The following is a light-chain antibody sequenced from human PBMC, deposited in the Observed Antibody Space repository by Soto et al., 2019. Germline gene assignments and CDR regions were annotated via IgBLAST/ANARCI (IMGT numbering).Light chain of an antibody. CDR3: QQSYSSPWT. Sequence: DIQMTQSPSPLSASVGDRVTITCRASRNVDNNVNWYQQKPGKAPNLLIYGSSTLYGGVPSRFSGSGSGTAFTLTVSSLHPEDFAVYFCQQSYSSPWTFGLGTKVEI. CDR2: GSS. V-gene: IGKV1-39*01. J-gene: IGKJ1*01. CDR1: RNVDNN.